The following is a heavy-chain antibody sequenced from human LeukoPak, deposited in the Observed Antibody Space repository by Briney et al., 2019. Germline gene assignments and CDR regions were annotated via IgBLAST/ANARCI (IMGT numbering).Heavy chain of an antibody. Sequence: QPGGSLRLSCVASGFAFTNYGMMWVRQAPGKGLVWVSYINNDGRSTTYADSVKGRFTISRDNAKNTLYLQMNSLRDDDTAMYYYARNYNGMSYWGQGTLVIVSS. V-gene: IGHV3-74*01. CDR3: ARNYNGMSY. J-gene: IGHJ4*02. D-gene: IGHD1-26*01. CDR2: INNDGRST. CDR1: GFAFTNYG.